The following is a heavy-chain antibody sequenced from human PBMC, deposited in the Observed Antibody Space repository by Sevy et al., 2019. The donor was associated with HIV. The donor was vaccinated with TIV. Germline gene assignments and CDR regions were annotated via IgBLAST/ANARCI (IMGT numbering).Heavy chain of an antibody. Sequence: GGSLRLSCAASGFTFSRYAMNWVRQAPGQGLEWVAVISSDGRNKYYADSVKARFTISRDNSKNTLYLQMNSLRSEDTALYYCARDKGESSSSFLGELSYWGQGTLVTVSS. V-gene: IGHV3-30*04. CDR2: ISSDGRNK. CDR1: GFTFSRYA. D-gene: IGHD3-16*02. CDR3: ARDKGESSSSFLGELSY. J-gene: IGHJ4*02.